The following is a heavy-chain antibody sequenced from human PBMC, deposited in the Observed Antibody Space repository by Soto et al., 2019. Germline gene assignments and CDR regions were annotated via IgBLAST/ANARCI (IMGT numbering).Heavy chain of an antibody. D-gene: IGHD6-6*01. J-gene: IGHJ6*02. CDR3: ARPSYSTSRYYGLDV. CDR1: GYSFSNYW. Sequence: PGESLKISCKGSGYSFSNYWIGCVRQMPGKGLEWMGIIYPGDSDTRYSPSFQGQVTISADKSISTAYLQWSSLRASDTAMYYCARPSYSTSRYYGLDVWGQGTTVTVSS. V-gene: IGHV5-51*01. CDR2: IYPGDSDT.